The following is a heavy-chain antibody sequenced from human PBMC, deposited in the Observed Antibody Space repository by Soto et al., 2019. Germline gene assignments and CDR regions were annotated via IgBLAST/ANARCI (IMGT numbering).Heavy chain of an antibody. J-gene: IGHJ4*02. D-gene: IGHD6-6*01. CDR3: ARESGIAARSGDNFDY. CDR1: GYTFTGYY. Sequence: ASVKVSCKASGYTFTGYYIHWVRQAPGQGLEWMGWINSNSGGTNFAQKFRGRVTMTRDTSISTAYMALSRLRSDDTAVFYCARESGIAARSGDNFDYWGQGTLVTVSS. CDR2: INSNSGGT. V-gene: IGHV1-2*02.